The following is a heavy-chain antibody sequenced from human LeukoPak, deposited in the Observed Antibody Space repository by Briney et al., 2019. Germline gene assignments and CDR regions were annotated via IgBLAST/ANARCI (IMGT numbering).Heavy chain of an antibody. CDR1: GFTFSSYW. D-gene: IGHD6-19*01. Sequence: PGGSLRLSCAASGFTFSSYWMSWVRQAPGKGLEWVANIKQDGSEKYYVDSVKGRFTISRDNAKNSLYLQMNSLRAEDTAVYYCARGWQYSSGWYDGYYFDYWGQGTLVTVSS. V-gene: IGHV3-7*03. CDR2: IKQDGSEK. J-gene: IGHJ4*02. CDR3: ARGWQYSSGWYDGYYFDY.